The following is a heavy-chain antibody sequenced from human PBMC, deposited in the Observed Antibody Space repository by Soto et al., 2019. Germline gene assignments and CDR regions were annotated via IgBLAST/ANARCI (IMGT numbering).Heavy chain of an antibody. CDR1: GFTFSSYA. D-gene: IGHD3-10*01. V-gene: IGHV3-23*01. Sequence: GGSLRLSCAASGFTFSSYAMSWVRQAPGKGLEWVSAISGSGGSTYYADSVKGRFTISRDNSKNTLYLQMNSLRAEDTAVYYCAKPGYGSGSYYRPIDYWGQGTLVTVSS. CDR2: ISGSGGST. CDR3: AKPGYGSGSYYRPIDY. J-gene: IGHJ4*02.